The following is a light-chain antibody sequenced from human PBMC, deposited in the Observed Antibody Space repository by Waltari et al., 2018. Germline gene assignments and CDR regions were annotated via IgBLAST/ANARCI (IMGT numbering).Light chain of an antibody. Sequence: SYELTQPPSVSVSPGQTASITCSGDKLGDKYACWYQQKPGQSPVLVIQQDSRRPSGIPERFSGSNSGNTATLTISGTQAMDEADYYCQAWDSSVVFGGGTKLTVL. J-gene: IGLJ2*01. CDR3: QAWDSSVV. V-gene: IGLV3-1*01. CDR2: QDS. CDR1: KLGDKY.